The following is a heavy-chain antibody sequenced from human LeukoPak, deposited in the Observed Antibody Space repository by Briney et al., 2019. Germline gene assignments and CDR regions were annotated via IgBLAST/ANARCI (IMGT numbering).Heavy chain of an antibody. D-gene: IGHD6-19*01. V-gene: IGHV1-2*02. Sequence: ASVKVSCKASGYTSTGYYMHWVRQAPGQGLEWMGWINPNSGGTNYAQKFQGRVTMTRDTSISTAYMELSRLRSDDTAVYYCARVVGYSSGWSAGYWGQGTLVTVSS. CDR1: GYTSTGYY. CDR3: ARVVGYSSGWSAGY. CDR2: INPNSGGT. J-gene: IGHJ4*02.